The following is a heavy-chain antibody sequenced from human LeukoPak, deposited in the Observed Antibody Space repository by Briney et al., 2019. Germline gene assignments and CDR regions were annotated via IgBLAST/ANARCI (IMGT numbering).Heavy chain of an antibody. J-gene: IGHJ4*02. CDR1: GFTFSSYA. CDR3: ARYDYGGNYFDY. D-gene: IGHD4-23*01. Sequence: GRSLRLSCAASGFTFSSYAMHWVRQAPGMGLEWVAVISYDGSNKYYADSVKGRFTISRDNSKNTLYLQMNSLRAEDTAVYYCARYDYGGNYFDYWGQGTLVTVSS. CDR2: ISYDGSNK. V-gene: IGHV3-30-3*01.